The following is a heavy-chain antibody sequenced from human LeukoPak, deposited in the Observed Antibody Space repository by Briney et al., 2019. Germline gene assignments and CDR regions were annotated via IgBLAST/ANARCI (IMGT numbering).Heavy chain of an antibody. CDR1: GFTFSTYA. D-gene: IGHD3-3*01. CDR2: ISGSEGST. Sequence: GGSLRLSCAASGFTFSTYAMSWVRQAPGKGLEWVSSISGSEGSTYYADSVKGRFTISRDNSKNTLYLQMNSLRAEDTAVYYCVGSHDFWSGSGYWGQGTLVTVSS. CDR3: VGSHDFWSGSGY. V-gene: IGHV3-23*01. J-gene: IGHJ4*02.